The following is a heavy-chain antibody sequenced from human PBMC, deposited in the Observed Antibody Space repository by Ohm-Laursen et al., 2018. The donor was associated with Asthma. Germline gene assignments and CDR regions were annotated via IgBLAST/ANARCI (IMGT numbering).Heavy chain of an antibody. CDR3: ARKAGSFIVSTCYSLDF. V-gene: IGHV1-69*13. Sequence: SVKVSCKSLGGTLGTSVFGWVRQAPGQGLEWLGGLNSVFGTSTYAQKFHDRFTITADEYTSTVNMTLSSLTSEDTAVYYCARKAGSFIVSTCYSLDFWGQGTLVTVSS. J-gene: IGHJ4*02. D-gene: IGHD2-15*01. CDR1: GGTLGTSV. CDR2: LNSVFGTS.